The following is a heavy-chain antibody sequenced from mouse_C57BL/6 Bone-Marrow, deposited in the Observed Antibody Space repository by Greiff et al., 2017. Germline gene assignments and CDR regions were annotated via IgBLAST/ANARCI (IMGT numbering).Heavy chain of an antibody. V-gene: IGHV5-4*03. Sequence: DVMLVESGGGLVKPGGSLKLSCAASGFTFSSYAMSWVRQTPEKRLEWVATISDGGSYTYYPDNVKGRFTISRDNAKNNLYLQMSHLKSEDTAMYYCARLRFAYWGQGTLVTVSA. CDR2: ISDGGSYT. CDR1: GFTFSSYA. CDR3: ARLRFAY. J-gene: IGHJ3*01.